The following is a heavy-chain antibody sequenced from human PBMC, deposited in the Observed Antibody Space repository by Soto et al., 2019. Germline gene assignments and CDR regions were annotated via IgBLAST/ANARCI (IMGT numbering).Heavy chain of an antibody. J-gene: IGHJ5*02. CDR3: ARDQHRLWFGELHNWFDP. D-gene: IGHD3-10*01. CDR2: IWYDGSNK. CDR1: GFTFSSYG. V-gene: IGHV3-33*01. Sequence: GGSLRLSCAASGFTFSSYGMHWVRQAPGKGLEWVAVIWYDGSNKYYADSVKGRFTISRDNSKNTLYLQMNSLRAEDTAVYYCARDQHRLWFGELHNWFDPWGQGTLVTVSS.